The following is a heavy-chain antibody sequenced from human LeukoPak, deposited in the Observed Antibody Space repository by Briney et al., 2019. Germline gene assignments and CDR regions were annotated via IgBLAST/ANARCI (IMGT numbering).Heavy chain of an antibody. V-gene: IGHV3-48*04. D-gene: IGHD1-26*01. CDR1: GFTFNSYS. CDR2: ISASSSVR. J-gene: IGHJ4*02. Sequence: GGSLRLSCTASGFTFNSYSLNWVRQAPGTGLEWVSFISASSSVRYYADSVKGRFTISRDNAKNSLYLQMSGLRAEDTAVYYCARDRGGSYSEIDYWGQGTLVTVSS. CDR3: ARDRGGSYSEIDY.